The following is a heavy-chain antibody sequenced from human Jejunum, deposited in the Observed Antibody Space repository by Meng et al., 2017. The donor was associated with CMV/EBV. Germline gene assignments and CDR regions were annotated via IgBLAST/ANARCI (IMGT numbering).Heavy chain of an antibody. CDR1: GFTFGTYW. J-gene: IGHJ4*02. V-gene: IGHV3-74*03. CDR3: ARGAGGFDQ. Sequence: LSFVGPGFTFGTYWMHWVRQAPGKGLVWVSHINNDGSTTTYADSVKGRFTISRNNAKNTLYLQMNSLRVEDTAVYYCARGAGGFDQWGQGALVTVSS. D-gene: IGHD3-10*01. CDR2: INNDGSTT.